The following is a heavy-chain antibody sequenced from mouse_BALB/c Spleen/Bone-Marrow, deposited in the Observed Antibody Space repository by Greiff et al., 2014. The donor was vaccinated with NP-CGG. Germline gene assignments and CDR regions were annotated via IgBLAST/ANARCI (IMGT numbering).Heavy chain of an antibody. Sequence: QVQLKESGAELARPGASVKLSCKASGYTFTSYWMQWVKQRPGQGLEWIGAIYPGDGDIRYTQKFKGKATLTADKSSSAAYMQRSRLTSEDSAVYYCARRDYGIRENYYAMDYWGQGTSVTVSS. V-gene: IGHV1-87*01. D-gene: IGHD1-2*01. CDR3: ARRDYGIRENYYAMDY. J-gene: IGHJ4*01. CDR2: IYPGDGDI. CDR1: GYTFTSYW.